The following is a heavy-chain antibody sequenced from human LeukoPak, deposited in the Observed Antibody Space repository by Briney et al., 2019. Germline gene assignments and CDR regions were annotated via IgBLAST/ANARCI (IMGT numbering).Heavy chain of an antibody. V-gene: IGHV3-23*01. CDR2: IGGSNGIT. D-gene: IGHD5-12*01. CDR1: RFTFTSYA. J-gene: IGHJ4*02. CDR3: ARNENSGWGYFDY. Sequence: GGSLGLSCAASRFTFTSYAMGWVRQPPGKGLEWVSVIGGSNGITFYVGSVKGRFTISRDNSKDTLYLQMNSLRAEDTAVYYCARNENSGWGYFDYWGQGTLVTVSS.